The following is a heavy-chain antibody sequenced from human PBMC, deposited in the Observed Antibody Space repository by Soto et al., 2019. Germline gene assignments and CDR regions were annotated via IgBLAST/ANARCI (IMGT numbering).Heavy chain of an antibody. CDR3: ARPFSYGYEGYYYGMDV. J-gene: IGHJ6*02. CDR1: GFTFSSYG. CDR2: IWYDGSNK. D-gene: IGHD5-18*01. Sequence: GGSLRLSCAASGFTFSSYGMHWVRQAPGKGLEWVAVIWYDGSNKYYADSVKGRFTISRDNSKNTLYLQMNSLRAEDTAVYYCARPFSYGYEGYYYGMDVWGQGTTVTVSS. V-gene: IGHV3-33*01.